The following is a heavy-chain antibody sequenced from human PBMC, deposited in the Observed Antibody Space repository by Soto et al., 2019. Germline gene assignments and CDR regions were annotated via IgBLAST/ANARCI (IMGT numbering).Heavy chain of an antibody. CDR1: GGSISSGGYY. CDR2: IYYSGST. V-gene: IGHV4-31*03. Sequence: SETLSLTCTVSGGSISSGGYYWSWIRQHPGKGLEWIGCIYYSGSTYYNPSLKSRVTISVDTSKNQFSLKLSSVTAADTAVYYCATWKYDILTGYSGALFDYWGQGTLDTVSS. CDR3: ATWKYDILTGYSGALFDY. D-gene: IGHD3-9*01. J-gene: IGHJ4*02.